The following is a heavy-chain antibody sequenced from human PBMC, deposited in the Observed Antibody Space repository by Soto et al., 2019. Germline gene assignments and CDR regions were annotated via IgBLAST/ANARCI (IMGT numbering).Heavy chain of an antibody. CDR1: SGSISSSNW. CDR2: IYHSGST. D-gene: IGHD6-6*01. V-gene: IGHV4-4*02. Sequence: QVQLQESGPGLVKPSGTLSLTCAVSSGSISSSNWWRWVRQPPGKGLEWIGEIYHSGSTNYNPSPKSRVTRSVDKSKNQFSLKLSSVTAADTAVYYCAGAARGKNWFDPWGQGTLVTVSS. J-gene: IGHJ5*02. CDR3: AGAARGKNWFDP.